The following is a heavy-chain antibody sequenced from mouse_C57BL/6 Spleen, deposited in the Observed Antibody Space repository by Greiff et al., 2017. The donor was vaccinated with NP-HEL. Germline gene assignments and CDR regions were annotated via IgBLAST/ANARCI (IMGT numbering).Heavy chain of an antibody. CDR1: GYSFTGYF. CDR3: ARGDITTVVANYYAMDY. V-gene: IGHV1-20*01. J-gene: IGHJ4*01. CDR2: INPYNGDT. D-gene: IGHD1-1*01. Sequence: VQLQQSGPELVKPGDSVKISCKASGYSFTGYFMNWVMQSHGKSLEWIGRINPYNGDTFYNQKFKGKATLTVDKSSSTAHMERRSLTSEDSAVYDCARGDITTVVANYYAMDYWGQGTSVTVSS.